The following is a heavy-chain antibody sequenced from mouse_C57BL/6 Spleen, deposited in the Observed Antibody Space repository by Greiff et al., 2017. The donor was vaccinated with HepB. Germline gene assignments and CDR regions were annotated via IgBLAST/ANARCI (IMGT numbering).Heavy chain of an antibody. V-gene: IGHV3-6*01. Sequence: EVQLVESGPGLVKPSQSLSLTCSVTGYSITSGYYWNWIRQFPGNKLEWMGYISYDGSNNYNPSLKNRISITRDTSKNQFFLKLNSVTTEDTATYYCAGLDSSGYPAWFAYWGQGTLVTVSA. CDR2: ISYDGSN. J-gene: IGHJ3*01. CDR3: AGLDSSGYPAWFAY. CDR1: GYSITSGYY. D-gene: IGHD3-2*02.